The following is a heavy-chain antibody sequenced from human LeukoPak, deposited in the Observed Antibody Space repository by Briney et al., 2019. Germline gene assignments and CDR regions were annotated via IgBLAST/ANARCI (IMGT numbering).Heavy chain of an antibody. CDR1: GFTFSSAW. V-gene: IGHV3-15*01. CDR3: TPFCGGECYQWDI. J-gene: IGHJ3*02. Sequence: PGGSLRLSCAASGFTFSSAWMSWVRQAPGKGLEWVGRIQSKSDGGAIDYAAPVKGRFTISRDDSKDTLYLQMNSLKIEDTAVYYCTPFCGGECYQWDIWGQGTMVTVSP. D-gene: IGHD2-21*01. CDR2: IQSKSDGGAI.